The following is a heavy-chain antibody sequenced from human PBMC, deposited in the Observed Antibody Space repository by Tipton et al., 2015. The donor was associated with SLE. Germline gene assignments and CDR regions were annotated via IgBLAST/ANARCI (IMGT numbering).Heavy chain of an antibody. CDR3: ASTPGVTLFRVVTYFDP. D-gene: IGHD3-3*01. CDR1: GTSISGYY. Sequence: GLVKPSETLSLTCTVSGTSISGYYWNWIRQSPGRGLEWVGYISYSGNTNYNPSLKRRVTISVDTSKTHFSLNLSSVTAADTAVYYCASTPGVTLFRVVTYFDPWGQGTLVTVSS. J-gene: IGHJ4*02. CDR2: ISYSGNT. V-gene: IGHV4-59*01.